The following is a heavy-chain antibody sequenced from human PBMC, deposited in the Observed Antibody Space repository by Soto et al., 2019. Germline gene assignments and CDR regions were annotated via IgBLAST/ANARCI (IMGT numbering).Heavy chain of an antibody. D-gene: IGHD4-17*01. J-gene: IGHJ6*02. Sequence: SVKVSCKGSAGTFSSYAISWVRQAPGQGLEWMGGIIPIFGTANYAQKFQGRVTITADKSTSTAYMELSSLRSEDTAVYYCARERPPYGEPRWHYGMDVWGQGTTVTASS. CDR2: IIPIFGTA. V-gene: IGHV1-69*06. CDR1: AGTFSSYA. CDR3: ARERPPYGEPRWHYGMDV.